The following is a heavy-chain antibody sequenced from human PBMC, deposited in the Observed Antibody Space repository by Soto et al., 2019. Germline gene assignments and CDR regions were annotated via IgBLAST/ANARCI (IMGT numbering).Heavy chain of an antibody. V-gene: IGHV4-30-4*01. CDR2: FYHTGST. CDR1: GGSLSSGFYY. CDR3: ARAAATTTAGYYYYGLDV. D-gene: IGHD6-25*01. Sequence: QVKLQESGPGLLKPSQTLSLTCSFSGGSLSSGFYYWSWIRQPPGKGLDWIGYFYHTGSTYYNPSLKGRLSISKDMTKNQFSLNLMSVTATDTAVYYCARAAATTTAGYYYYGLDVWGQGTTVTVSS. J-gene: IGHJ6*02.